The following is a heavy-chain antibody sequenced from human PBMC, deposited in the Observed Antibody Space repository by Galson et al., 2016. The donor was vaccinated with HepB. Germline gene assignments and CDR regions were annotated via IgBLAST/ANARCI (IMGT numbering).Heavy chain of an antibody. CDR3: ATGISVAGKYYYYYMDV. CDR1: GDSISGTEYY. CDR2: IYYSGST. J-gene: IGHJ6*03. V-gene: IGHV4-39*01. D-gene: IGHD6-19*01. Sequence: ETLSLTCIVSGDSISGTEYYWGWIRQSPGRGLEWIGSIYYSGSTYYNPSLESRVTISVATSKNQFSLRLSSVTAADTAVYYCATGISVAGKYYYYYMDVWGKGTPVTVSS.